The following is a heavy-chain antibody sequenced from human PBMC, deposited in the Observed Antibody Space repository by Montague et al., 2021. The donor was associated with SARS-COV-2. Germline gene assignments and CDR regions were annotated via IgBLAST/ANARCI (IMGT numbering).Heavy chain of an antibody. V-gene: IGHV4-59*13. Sequence: SETPSLTCTVSGGSISGYYWSWIWQPPGKGLEWIGYIYNSGSSTYNSSLKSRVTISVDTSKNQFSLKLSSVTAADTAVYYCERGFDCWGQGTLVIVSS. CDR1: GGSISGYY. CDR2: IYNSGSS. J-gene: IGHJ4*02. CDR3: ERGFDC.